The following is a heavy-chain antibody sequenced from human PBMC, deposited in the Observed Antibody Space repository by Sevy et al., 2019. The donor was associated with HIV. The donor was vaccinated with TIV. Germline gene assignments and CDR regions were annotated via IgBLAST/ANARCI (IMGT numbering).Heavy chain of an antibody. D-gene: IGHD3-3*01. CDR3: ARLRIVETYYYYGMDV. CDR2: ISSSGSTI. J-gene: IGHJ6*02. Sequence: GGSLRLSCAASGFTFSSYEMNWVRQAPGKGLEWVSYISSSGSTIYYADSVKGRLTISRDNAKNSLYLQMNSLRAEDTAVYYCARLRIVETYYYYGMDVWGQGTTVTVSS. CDR1: GFTFSSYE. V-gene: IGHV3-48*03.